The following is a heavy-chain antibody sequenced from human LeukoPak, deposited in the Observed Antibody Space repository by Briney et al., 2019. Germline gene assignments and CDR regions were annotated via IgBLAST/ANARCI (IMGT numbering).Heavy chain of an antibody. D-gene: IGHD6-6*01. CDR1: GASISNYY. Sequence: SETLSLTCTVSGASISNYYWSWIRQPAGKGLEWIGRIHTSGSTNYNPSLKSRVTMSVDTSKNQFSLTLSSVTAADTAVYHCARDTISSSIGRHGPAWFDPWGQGTLVTVSS. J-gene: IGHJ5*02. CDR2: IHTSGST. CDR3: ARDTISSSIGRHGPAWFDP. V-gene: IGHV4-4*07.